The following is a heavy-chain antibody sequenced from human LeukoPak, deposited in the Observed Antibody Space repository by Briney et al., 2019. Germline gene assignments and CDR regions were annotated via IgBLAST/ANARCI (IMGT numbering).Heavy chain of an antibody. CDR1: GGSISSGDYY. V-gene: IGHV4-30-4*01. CDR3: AREEARGGSPRFDY. Sequence: PSETVSLTCTVSGGSISSGDYYWSWIRQPPGKGLEWIGYIYYSGSTYYDPSLKSRVTISVDTSKNQFSVKLSSVTAADTAVYYCAREEARGGSPRFDYWGQGTLVTVSS. D-gene: IGHD1-26*01. J-gene: IGHJ4*02. CDR2: IYYSGST.